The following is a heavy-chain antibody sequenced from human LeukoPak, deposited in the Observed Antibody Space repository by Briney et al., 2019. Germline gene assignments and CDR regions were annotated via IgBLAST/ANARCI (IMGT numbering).Heavy chain of an antibody. CDR2: INHSGST. J-gene: IGHJ4*02. V-gene: IGHV4-39*07. D-gene: IGHD2/OR15-2a*01. CDR3: AKNTYYFDY. CDR1: GGSISSSSYY. Sequence: SETLSLTCTVSGGSISSSSYYWSWIRQPPGKGLEWIGEINHSGSTNYNPSLKSRVTISVDTSKNQFSLKLSSVTAADTAVYYCAKNTYYFDYWGQGTLVTVSS.